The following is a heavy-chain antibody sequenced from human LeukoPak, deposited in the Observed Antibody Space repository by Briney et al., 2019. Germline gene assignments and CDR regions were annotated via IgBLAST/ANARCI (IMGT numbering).Heavy chain of an antibody. CDR3: ARGTPAAIGEFDP. CDR1: GGTFSSYA. D-gene: IGHD2-2*01. J-gene: IGHJ5*02. Sequence: GASVKVSCKASGGTFSSYAINWVRQATGQGLEWMGWMNPNSGNTGYAQKFQGRVTMTRNTSKSTAYMELSSLRSEDTAVYYCARGTPAAIGEFDPWGQGTLVTVSS. CDR2: MNPNSGNT. V-gene: IGHV1-8*02.